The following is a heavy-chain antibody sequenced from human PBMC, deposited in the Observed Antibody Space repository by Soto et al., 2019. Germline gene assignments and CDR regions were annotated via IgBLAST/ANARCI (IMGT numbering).Heavy chain of an antibody. CDR2: ISWNSGSI. D-gene: IGHD5-12*01. CDR3: AKDPVGWLRYNFDY. V-gene: IGHV3-9*01. Sequence: GGSLRLSCAASGFTFDDYAMHWVRQAPGKGLEWVSGISWNSGSIGYADSVKGRFTISRDNAKNSLYLQMNSLRAEDTALYYCAKDPVGWLRYNFDYWGQGTLVTVSS. J-gene: IGHJ4*02. CDR1: GFTFDDYA.